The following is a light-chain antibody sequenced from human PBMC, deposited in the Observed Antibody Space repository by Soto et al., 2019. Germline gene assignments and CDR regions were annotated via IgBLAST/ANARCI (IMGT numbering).Light chain of an antibody. J-gene: IGLJ3*02. CDR2: RNS. CDR1: SSNIGSNH. V-gene: IGLV1-47*01. CDR3: AAWDDSLSGWV. Sequence: QSVLTQPPSASGTPGQRVTISCSGSSSNIGSNHVYWYQQLQGTAPNLLIYRNSLRPSGVPDRFSGSKSGTSASLAISGLRFEDEADYDCAAWDDSLSGWVFGGGTKVTVL.